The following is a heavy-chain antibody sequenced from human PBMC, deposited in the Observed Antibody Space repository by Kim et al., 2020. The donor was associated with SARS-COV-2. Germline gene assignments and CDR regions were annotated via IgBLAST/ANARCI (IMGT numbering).Heavy chain of an antibody. V-gene: IGHV3-30*18. CDR3: AKDRGLTGTLDY. J-gene: IGHJ4*02. D-gene: IGHD1-7*01. CDR1: GFTFSSYG. CDR2: ISYDGSNK. Sequence: GGSLRLSCAASGFTFSSYGMHWVRQAPGKGLEWVAVISYDGSNKYYADSVKGRFTISRDNSKNTLYLQMNSLRAEDTAVYYCAKDRGLTGTLDYWGQGTLVTVSS.